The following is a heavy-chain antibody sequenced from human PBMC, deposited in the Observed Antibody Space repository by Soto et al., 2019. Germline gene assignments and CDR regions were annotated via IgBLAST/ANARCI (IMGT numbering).Heavy chain of an antibody. CDR1: GYTITSYG. D-gene: IGHD4-17*01. CDR2: ISAYNGNT. CDR3: AGDWYYGDWRAFDI. J-gene: IGHJ3*02. V-gene: IGHV1-18*01. Sequence: ASVKVSCQTSGYTITSYGISWVRQAPGQGLEWMGWISAYNGNTNYAQKLQGRVTMTTDTSTSTAYMELRSLRSDDTAVYYCAGDWYYGDWRAFDIWGQGTMVTVSS.